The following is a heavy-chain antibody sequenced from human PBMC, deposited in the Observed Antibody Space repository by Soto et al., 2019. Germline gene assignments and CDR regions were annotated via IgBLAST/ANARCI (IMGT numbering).Heavy chain of an antibody. V-gene: IGHV4-4*02. CDR1: GASVSSSDW. J-gene: IGHJ4*02. CDR2: IYQSGKT. Sequence: KASETLSLTCAVSGASVSSSDWWAWVRQPPGKGLQWIGEIYQSGKTNYNPSLESRVTMSIDRSMNEFSLKVTSLTAADTAVYYCARLTSQGPRFDSWGQGSLVTVSS. CDR3: ARLTSQGPRFDS.